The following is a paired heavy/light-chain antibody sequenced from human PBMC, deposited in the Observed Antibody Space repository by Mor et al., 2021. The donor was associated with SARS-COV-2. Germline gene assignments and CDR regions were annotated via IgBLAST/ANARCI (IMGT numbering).Light chain of an antibody. CDR3: SSYTSSSTFYV. CDR2: DVS. CDR1: SSDVGGYNY. Sequence: QSALTQPASVSGSPGQSITISCTGTSSDVGGYNYVSWYQQHPGKAPKLLIYDVSNRPSGVSNRFSGSKSGNTASLTISGLQAEDEADYYCSSYTSSSTFYVFGTGTKVSVL. J-gene: IGLJ1*01. V-gene: IGLV2-14*01.
Heavy chain of an antibody. CDR1: GFTVSDSY. CDR3: AGDRPPTYYYGSGPPSHLGMDV. J-gene: IGHJ6*02. V-gene: IGHV3-66*01. D-gene: IGHD3-10*01. CDR2: IYSGGST. Sequence: EVQLVESGGGLVQPGGSLRLSCAASGFTVSDSYMSWVRQAPGKGLEWVSVIYSGGSTYYADSVKGRFTISRENSKNTLFLQMNSLRAEDTAVYYCAGDRPPTYYYGSGPPSHLGMDVWGQGTTVTVSS.